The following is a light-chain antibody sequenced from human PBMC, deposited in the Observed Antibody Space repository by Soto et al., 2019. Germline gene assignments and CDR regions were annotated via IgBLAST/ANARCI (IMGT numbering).Light chain of an antibody. Sequence: DIQMTQSPSSLSASVGDRVPITCRASQSISSYLNWYQQKPGKAPKLLIYAASTLQSGVPSRFSGSGSGTDFTLTISSLQPEDFATYYCQQLERYPSTFGGGAKVDIK. V-gene: IGKV1-39*01. CDR3: QQLERYPST. CDR1: QSISSY. CDR2: AAS. J-gene: IGKJ4*01.